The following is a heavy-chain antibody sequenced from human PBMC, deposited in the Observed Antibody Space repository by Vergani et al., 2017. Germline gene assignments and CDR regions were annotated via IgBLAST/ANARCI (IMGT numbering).Heavy chain of an antibody. CDR1: GFTFSACP. CDR3: ARRSYDTTPYLQGGYDC. V-gene: IGHV3-23*01. CDR2: ISARYPST. D-gene: IGHD3-22*01. J-gene: IGHJ4*02. Sequence: EVQLLESGGSLKQPGGSVRLSCAASGFTFSACPMTWVRQAPGKGLEWVSAISARYPSTYYADSVKGRFTISRDNSKNMLYLQMNSLRAEDTAVYYCARRSYDTTPYLQGGYDCWGQGTLVSVSS.